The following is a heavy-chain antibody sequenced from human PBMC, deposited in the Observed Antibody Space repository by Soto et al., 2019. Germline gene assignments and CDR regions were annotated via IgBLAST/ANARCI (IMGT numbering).Heavy chain of an antibody. CDR2: IIPILGIA. CDR3: ASSRGYSYGGFDY. V-gene: IGHV1-69*02. J-gene: IGHJ4*02. CDR1: GGTFSSYT. Sequence: QVQLVQSGAEVKKPGSSVKVSCKASGGTFSSYTISWVRQAPGQGLEWMGRIIPILGIANYAQKFQGRVTIPADKPTSTAYMELSSLRSEDTAVYYCASSRGYSYGGFDYWGQGTLVTVSS. D-gene: IGHD5-18*01.